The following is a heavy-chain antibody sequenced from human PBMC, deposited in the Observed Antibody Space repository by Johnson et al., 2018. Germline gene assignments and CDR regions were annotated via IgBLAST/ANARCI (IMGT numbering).Heavy chain of an antibody. Sequence: VQLVESGGALVQRGESXRLSCAASGFTFSDSWMSWVRQAPGRGLELVSNMNKDGSVTNYVDSVKGRFTISRDNAKNSLYLEMNSLRAEDTAVYYCARDPFFGAYDIWGQGTMVAVSS. V-gene: IGHV3-7*01. CDR1: GFTFSDSW. J-gene: IGHJ3*02. D-gene: IGHD3-3*01. CDR2: MNKDGSVT. CDR3: ARDPFFGAYDI.